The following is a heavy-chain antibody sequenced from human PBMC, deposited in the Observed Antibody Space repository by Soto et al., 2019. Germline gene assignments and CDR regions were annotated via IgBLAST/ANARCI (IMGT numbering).Heavy chain of an antibody. Sequence: GGSLRLSCAASGFTLSSYGMHWVRQAPGKGLEWVVVIWYDGSNKYYADSVKGRFTISRDNSQNTLFLQMNSLRAEDTAVYYCARGYSSSWYYFDYWGQGTLVTVSS. CDR2: IWYDGSNK. CDR1: GFTLSSYG. J-gene: IGHJ4*02. D-gene: IGHD6-13*01. CDR3: ARGYSSSWYYFDY. V-gene: IGHV3-33*01.